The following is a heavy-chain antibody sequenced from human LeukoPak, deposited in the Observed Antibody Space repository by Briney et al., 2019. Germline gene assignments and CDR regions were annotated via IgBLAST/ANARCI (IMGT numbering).Heavy chain of an antibody. Sequence: GASVKVSCKDSGGTFSSYAISWVRQAPGQGLEWMGGIIPIFGTANYAQKFQGRVTITADESTSTAYMELSSLRSEDTAVYYCARATIGELAVDYFDYWGQGTLVTVSS. CDR1: GGTFSSYA. D-gene: IGHD3-10*01. CDR3: ARATIGELAVDYFDY. CDR2: IIPIFGTA. J-gene: IGHJ4*02. V-gene: IGHV1-69*13.